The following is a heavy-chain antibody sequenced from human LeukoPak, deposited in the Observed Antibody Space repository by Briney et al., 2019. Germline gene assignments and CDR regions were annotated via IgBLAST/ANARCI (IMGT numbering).Heavy chain of an antibody. J-gene: IGHJ4*02. CDR1: GFTVSSNY. CDR3: AKDNLRHSSGWYYFDY. D-gene: IGHD6-19*01. Sequence: PGGSLRLSCAASGFTVSSNYMSWVRQAPGKGLEWVSVIYSGGSTYYADSVKGRFTISRDNAKNSLYLQMNSLRAEDTALYYCAKDNLRHSSGWYYFDYWGQGTLVTVSS. V-gene: IGHV3-53*05. CDR2: IYSGGST.